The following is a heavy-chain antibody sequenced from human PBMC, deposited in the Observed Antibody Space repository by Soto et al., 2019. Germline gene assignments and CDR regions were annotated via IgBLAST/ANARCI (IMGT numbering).Heavy chain of an antibody. Sequence: QVQLVESGGGVVQPGKSLRLSCAASGFIFSNYGMHWVRQAPGKGLEWVALISFDGKNRNYADYVQGRFTIYRDNPKTSLYLAMTSLRPEATAFYYCAKRGGVVGGSAPPFFEYWGQGTLVTVSS. CDR1: GFIFSNYG. CDR2: ISFDGKNR. V-gene: IGHV3-30*18. J-gene: IGHJ4*02. D-gene: IGHD2-15*01. CDR3: AKRGGVVGGSAPPFFEY.